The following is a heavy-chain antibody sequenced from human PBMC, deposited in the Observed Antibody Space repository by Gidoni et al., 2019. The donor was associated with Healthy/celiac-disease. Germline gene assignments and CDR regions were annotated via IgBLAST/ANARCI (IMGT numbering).Heavy chain of an antibody. CDR1: GYTFPGYY. CDR2: INPNSGGT. Sequence: QVQLVQSGAEVKKPGASVTVSCKASGYTFPGYYMHWVRQAPGQGLEWMGWINPNSGGTNYAQKFQGRVTMTRDTSISTAYMELSRLRSDDTAVYYCARGIAYCSSTSCYEGYYGMDVWGQGTTVTVSS. CDR3: ARGIAYCSSTSCYEGYYGMDV. D-gene: IGHD2-2*01. J-gene: IGHJ6*02. V-gene: IGHV1-2*02.